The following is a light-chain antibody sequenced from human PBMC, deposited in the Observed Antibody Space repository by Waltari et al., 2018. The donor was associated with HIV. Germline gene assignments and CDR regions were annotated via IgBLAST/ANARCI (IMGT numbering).Light chain of an antibody. V-gene: IGKV3-20*01. CDR3: QHYESLPGS. Sequence: IVLTQSPCTLSLSPGERATLSCRARQSSSIYLAWYQQKPSQAPRLLIYHTSTRATGSPDRFSGSGSGADFRLTISGLEPGEFAVYYCQHYESLPGSFVQGTSVEI. J-gene: IGKJ1*01. CDR2: HTS. CDR1: QSSSIY.